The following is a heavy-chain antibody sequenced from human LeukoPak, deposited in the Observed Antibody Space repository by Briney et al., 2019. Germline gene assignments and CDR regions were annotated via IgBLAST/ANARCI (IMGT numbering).Heavy chain of an antibody. Sequence: SETLSLTCAVYGGSFSGYYWSWIRQPPGKGLEWIGEINHSGSTNYSPSFKSRVTISVDTSKKQFSLELSSVTAADTAVYYCARGTMDCSSTSCYSGEYYYYGMDVWGKGATVTVSS. D-gene: IGHD2-2*01. CDR3: ARGTMDCSSTSCYSGEYYYYGMDV. V-gene: IGHV4-34*01. CDR2: INHSGST. CDR1: GGSFSGYY. J-gene: IGHJ6*04.